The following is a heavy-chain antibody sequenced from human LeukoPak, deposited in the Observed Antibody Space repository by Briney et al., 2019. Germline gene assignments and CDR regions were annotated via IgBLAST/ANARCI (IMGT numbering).Heavy chain of an antibody. V-gene: IGHV4-34*01. CDR2: INHSGST. D-gene: IGHD3-10*01. CDR1: GGSFSGYY. CDR3: ARVDTMVRGGIDY. Sequence: SETLSLTCAVYGGSFSGYYWSWIRQPPGKGLEWIGEINHSGSTNYNPSLKSRVTISVDTSKNQFSLKLSSVTAADTAVYYCARVDTMVRGGIDYWGQGTLVTVSS. J-gene: IGHJ4*02.